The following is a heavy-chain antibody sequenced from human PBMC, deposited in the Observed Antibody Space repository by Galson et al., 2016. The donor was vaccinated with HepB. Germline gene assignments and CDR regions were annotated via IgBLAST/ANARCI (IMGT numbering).Heavy chain of an antibody. CDR3: ARGKSLWTMPWNYGLDV. Sequence: SLRLSCAASGFIFSTHDMHWVRQVTGKGLEWVPGIETAGDTYYADSVKGRFTISRENGKNSVYRQMNSLSAGDTAVYYCARGKSLWTMPWNYGLDVWGKGTTVTVSS. CDR1: GFIFSTHD. CDR2: IETAGDT. J-gene: IGHJ6*04. D-gene: IGHD2-2*01. V-gene: IGHV3-13*01.